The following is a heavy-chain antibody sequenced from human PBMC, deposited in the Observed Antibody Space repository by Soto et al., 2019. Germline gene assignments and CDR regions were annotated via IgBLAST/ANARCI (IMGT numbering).Heavy chain of an antibody. CDR1: GFIFSDYE. CDR3: ARGPYRNTYNWFDS. V-gene: IGHV3-48*03. CDR2: ISGSGLTI. Sequence: GGSLRLSCAASGFIFSDYEINWVRQAPGKGLEWVSYISGSGLTIYYADSVKGRFTISRDNAKNSQYLQMNSLGVEDTAVYYCARGPYRNTYNWFDSWGQGTLVTVSS. J-gene: IGHJ5*02. D-gene: IGHD5-12*01.